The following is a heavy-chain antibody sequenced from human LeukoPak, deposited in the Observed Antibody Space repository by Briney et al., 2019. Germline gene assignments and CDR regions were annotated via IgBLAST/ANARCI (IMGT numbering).Heavy chain of an antibody. CDR2: ISYDGSNK. CDR1: GFTFSSYA. CDR3: AKVSSGYSSGWYFDY. J-gene: IGHJ4*02. Sequence: HAGGSLRLSCAASGFTFSSYAMHWVRQAPGKGLEWVALISYDGSNKYYAESVKGRFTISRDNSKNTLYLQMNSLRAEDTAVYYCAKVSSGYSSGWYFDYWGQGTLVTVSS. V-gene: IGHV3-30-3*01. D-gene: IGHD6-19*01.